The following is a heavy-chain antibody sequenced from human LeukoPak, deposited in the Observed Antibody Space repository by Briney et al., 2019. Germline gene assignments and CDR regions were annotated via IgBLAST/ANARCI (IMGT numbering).Heavy chain of an antibody. Sequence: GESLKISCKGSGYTFTTYWIGWVRQMPGKGLEWMGIIYPGDSDPRYSPSFQGQDTISADKSISTAYLQWSSLKASDSAMYYCVRHGLGSSWFGFDYWGQGTLVTVSS. CDR3: VRHGLGSSWFGFDY. J-gene: IGHJ4*02. CDR1: GYTFTTYW. D-gene: IGHD6-13*01. V-gene: IGHV5-51*01. CDR2: IYPGDSDP.